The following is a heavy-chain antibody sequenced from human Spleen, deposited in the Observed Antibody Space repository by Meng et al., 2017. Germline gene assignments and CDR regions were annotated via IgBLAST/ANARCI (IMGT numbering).Heavy chain of an antibody. V-gene: IGHV3-74*01. CDR3: ARGTSSTWRYYYFYYGMDV. CDR1: GFTFSSYA. Sequence: GESLKISCAASGFTFSSYAMSWVRQAPGKGLVWLSRIYSDGSITSYADSVKGRFTISRDNAKNTLYLQMNSLRGEDSAVYYCARGTSSTWRYYYFYYGMDVWGQGTTVTVSS. D-gene: IGHD6-13*01. J-gene: IGHJ6*02. CDR2: IYSDGSIT.